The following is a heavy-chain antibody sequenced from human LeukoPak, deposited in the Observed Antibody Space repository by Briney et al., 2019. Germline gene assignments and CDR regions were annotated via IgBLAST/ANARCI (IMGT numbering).Heavy chain of an antibody. CDR2: ISGRGGST. Sequence: GGSLRLSCAASGFTFSNYVMSWVRQAPGKGLEWVSGISGRGGSTYYADSVKGRFTISRDKSNSKNTLYLQMNSLRAEDTAVYYCAKATTTVLVFDYWGQGTLVTVSS. CDR1: GFTFSNYV. J-gene: IGHJ4*02. V-gene: IGHV3-23*01. CDR3: AKATTTVLVFDY. D-gene: IGHD4-17*01.